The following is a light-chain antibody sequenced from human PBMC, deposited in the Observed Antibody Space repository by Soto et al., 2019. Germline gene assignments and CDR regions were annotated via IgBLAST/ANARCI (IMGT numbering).Light chain of an antibody. CDR1: QSVSGW. CDR3: QQANSFPLT. V-gene: IGKV1-5*03. CDR2: KAS. J-gene: IGKJ5*01. Sequence: DIQRPQSPSTLSASVGDTATDTGLASQSVSGWLAWYQQKPGEAPKLLIYKASTLKSGVPSRFSGSGSGTDFTLTISSLQPEDFATYYCQQANSFPLTFGQGTRVEIK.